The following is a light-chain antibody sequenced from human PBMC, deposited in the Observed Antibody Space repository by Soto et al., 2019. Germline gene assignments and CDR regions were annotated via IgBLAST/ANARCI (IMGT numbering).Light chain of an antibody. CDR2: GAS. CDR3: LQHNSYPWT. J-gene: IGKJ1*01. CDR1: QGTSSY. Sequence: DIQLTQSPSFLSASVGDRVTNTCRASQGTSSYLAWFQQKPGRAPKLLIYGASTLQSGVPARFSGSGSGTDFTLTISSLQPEDFTTYYCLQHNSYPWTFGQGTKVEIK. V-gene: IGKV1-9*01.